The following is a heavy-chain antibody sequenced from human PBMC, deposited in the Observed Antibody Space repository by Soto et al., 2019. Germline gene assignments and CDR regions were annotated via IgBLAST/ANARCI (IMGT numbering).Heavy chain of an antibody. CDR3: TKVYCATTSCFAPFDF. CDR1: GFTFRNAW. CDR2: IKPIADGGRA. J-gene: IGHJ4*02. V-gene: IGHV3-15*01. D-gene: IGHD2-2*01. Sequence: EVQLVESGGDLVKPGGSLRLSCVASGFTFRNAWMSWVRQAPGRGLEWICRIKPIADGGRAEYAAHMKGRFSLSRDDSKDTLFLHMDNLNTEDTGLYFCTKVYCATTSCFAPFDFWGQGTLVTVSS.